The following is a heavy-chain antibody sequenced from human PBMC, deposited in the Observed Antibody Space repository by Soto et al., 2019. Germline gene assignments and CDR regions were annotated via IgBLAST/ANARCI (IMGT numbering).Heavy chain of an antibody. J-gene: IGHJ4*02. V-gene: IGHV3-23*01. D-gene: IGHD3-22*01. CDR2: IDNSGGIT. CDR1: GFTFSTYA. CDR3: ARDYDSSGYPRYYFDY. Sequence: GGSLRLSCAASGFTFSTYAMSWVRQAPGKGLEWVSTIDNSGGITYYADSVKGRFTISRDNSKNTLYLQMNSLRAEDTAVYYCARDYDSSGYPRYYFDYWGQGTLVTVSS.